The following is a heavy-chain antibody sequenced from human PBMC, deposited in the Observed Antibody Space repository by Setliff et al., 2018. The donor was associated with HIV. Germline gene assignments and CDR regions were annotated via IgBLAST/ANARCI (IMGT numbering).Heavy chain of an antibody. CDR3: ARHVIGVIMLYSWDGFDY. V-gene: IGHV4-39*01. CDR2: IYYSGST. D-gene: IGHD3-16*02. Sequence: SETLSLTCSVSGGSISSSTYYWGWIRQSPGKGLEWIGSIYYSGSTYYNPSLKSRVTKSVDTSKNQFSLKLSSVTAADTAVYYCARHVIGVIMLYSWDGFDYWGQGALV. CDR1: GGSISSSTYY. J-gene: IGHJ4*02.